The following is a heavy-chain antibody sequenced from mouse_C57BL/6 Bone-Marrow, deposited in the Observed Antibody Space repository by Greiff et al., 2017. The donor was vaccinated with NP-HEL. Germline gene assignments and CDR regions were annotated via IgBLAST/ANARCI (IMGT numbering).Heavy chain of an antibody. D-gene: IGHD4-1*01. Sequence: DVMLVESGGGLVQPGGSLSLSCAASGFTFTDYYMSWVRQPPGKALEWLGFIRNKANGYTTEYSASVKGRFTISRDNSQSILYLQMNALRAEDSATYYCARYDWDDFDYWGQGTTLTVSS. CDR2: IRNKANGYTT. CDR3: ARYDWDDFDY. V-gene: IGHV7-3*01. J-gene: IGHJ2*01. CDR1: GFTFTDYY.